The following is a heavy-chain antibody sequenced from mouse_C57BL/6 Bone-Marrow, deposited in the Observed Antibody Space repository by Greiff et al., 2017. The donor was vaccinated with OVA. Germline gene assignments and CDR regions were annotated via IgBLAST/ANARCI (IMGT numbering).Heavy chain of an antibody. CDR2: INPGSGGT. J-gene: IGHJ3*01. Sequence: QVQLQQSGAELVRPGTSVKVSCKASGYAFTNYLIEWVKQRPGQGLEWIGVINPGSGGTNYNEKFKGKATLTADKSSSTAYMQLSSLTSEDSAVYFCARFRYYGFAYWGQGTLVTVSA. CDR3: ARFRYYGFAY. CDR1: GYAFTNYL. V-gene: IGHV1-54*01. D-gene: IGHD1-1*01.